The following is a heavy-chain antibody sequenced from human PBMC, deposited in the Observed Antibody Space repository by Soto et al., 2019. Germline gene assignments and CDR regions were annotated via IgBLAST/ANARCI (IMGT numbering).Heavy chain of an antibody. Sequence: ASVKVSCKAPADTFTSYYMHWVRQAPGQGLEWMGWINPNSGGTNYAQKFQGRVTMTRDTSISTAYMELSRLRSDDTAVYYCARDLVDTAMVFGYWGQGTLVTVSS. CDR3: ARDLVDTAMVFGY. V-gene: IGHV1-2*02. CDR2: INPNSGGT. J-gene: IGHJ4*02. CDR1: ADTFTSYY. D-gene: IGHD5-18*01.